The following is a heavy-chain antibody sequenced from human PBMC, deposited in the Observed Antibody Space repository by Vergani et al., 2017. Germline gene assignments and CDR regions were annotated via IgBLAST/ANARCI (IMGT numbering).Heavy chain of an antibody. J-gene: IGHJ3*02. D-gene: IGHD3-3*01. CDR3: ASSFWSGYSPAGADAFDI. V-gene: IGHV4-39*01. CDR2: IYYSGST. Sequence: QLQLQESGPGLVKPSETLSLTCTVSGGSISSSSYYWGWIRQPPGKGLGWIGSIYYSGSTYYNPSLKSRVTISVDTSKNQFSLKLSSVTAADTAVYYCASSFWSGYSPAGADAFDIWGQGTMVTVSS. CDR1: GGSISSSSYY.